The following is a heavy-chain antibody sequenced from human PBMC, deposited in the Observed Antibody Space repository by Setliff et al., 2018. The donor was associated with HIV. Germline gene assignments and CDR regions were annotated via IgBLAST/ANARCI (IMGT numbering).Heavy chain of an antibody. V-gene: IGHV1-46*01. CDR2: INPSGGRT. D-gene: IGHD3-22*01. Sequence: ASVKVSCKASGYTFTHYYIHWVRQAPGQGLEWMGLINPSGGRTSYAQKFQGRLTMTRDTSRSTVYMELSSLRSEDTAVYYCARCYYDSSGPTDAFDIWGQGTVVTVS. J-gene: IGHJ3*02. CDR3: ARCYYDSSGPTDAFDI. CDR1: GYTFTHYY.